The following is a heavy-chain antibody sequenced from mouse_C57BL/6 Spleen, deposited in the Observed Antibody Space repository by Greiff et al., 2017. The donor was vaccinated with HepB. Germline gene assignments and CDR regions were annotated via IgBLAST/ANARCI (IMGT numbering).Heavy chain of an antibody. J-gene: IGHJ4*01. CDR3: ARGAYYDYGNYAMDY. Sequence: VQLQQSGAELVKPGASVKISCKASGYAFSSYWMNWVKQRPGKGLEWIGQIYPRDGDTNYNGKFKGKATLTADKSSSTAYMQLSSLTSEDSAVYFCARGAYYDYGNYAMDYWGQGTSVTVSS. CDR1: GYAFSSYW. D-gene: IGHD2-4*01. CDR2: IYPRDGDT. V-gene: IGHV1-80*01.